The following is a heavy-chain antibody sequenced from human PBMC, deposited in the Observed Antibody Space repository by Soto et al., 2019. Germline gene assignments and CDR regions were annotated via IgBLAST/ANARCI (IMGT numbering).Heavy chain of an antibody. J-gene: IGHJ6*03. CDR3: ARDPSFPSCTNGVCWRGYYMDV. V-gene: IGHV4-59*01. D-gene: IGHD2-8*01. Sequence: PSETLSLTCTVSGGSISSYYWSLIRQPPGKGLEWIGYIYFSGSTNYNPSLKSRVAISVDTSKNQFSLKLSSVTAADTAVYYCARDPSFPSCTNGVCWRGYYMDVWGEGTTVTVSS. CDR2: IYFSGST. CDR1: GGSISSYY.